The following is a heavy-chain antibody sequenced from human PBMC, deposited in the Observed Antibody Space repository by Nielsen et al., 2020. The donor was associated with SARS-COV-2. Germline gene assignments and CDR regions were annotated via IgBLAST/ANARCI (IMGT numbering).Heavy chain of an antibody. CDR3: ARVGGYGDYIYYYYGMDV. CDR1: GGSISSSSYY. CDR2: IYYSGST. Sequence: SETLSLTCTVSGGSISSSSYYWGWIRQPPGKGLEWIGSIYYSGSTYYNPSLKSRVTISVDTSKNQFSLKLSSVTAADTAVYYCARVGGYGDYIYYYYGMDVWGQGTTVTVSS. D-gene: IGHD4-17*01. J-gene: IGHJ6*02. V-gene: IGHV4-39*07.